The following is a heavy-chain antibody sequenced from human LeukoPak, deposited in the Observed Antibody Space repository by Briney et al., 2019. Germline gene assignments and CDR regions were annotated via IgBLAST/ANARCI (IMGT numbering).Heavy chain of an antibody. J-gene: IGHJ5*02. V-gene: IGHV4-38-2*02. CDR1: GYSIISGYS. CDR2: FHYSGST. CDR3: ARAYCSSTSCYTEGWFNP. Sequence: TLSLTCTVSGYSIISGYSWEWIRQPPGKGLEWIGSFHYSGSTYYNPSLMSRVTISGDTSKNQFSLRLSSVTAADTAVYYCARAYCSSTSCYTEGWFNPWGQGTLVTVSS. D-gene: IGHD2-2*02.